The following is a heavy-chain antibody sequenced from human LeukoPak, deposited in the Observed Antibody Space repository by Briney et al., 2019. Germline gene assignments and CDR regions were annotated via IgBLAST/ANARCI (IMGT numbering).Heavy chain of an antibody. CDR3: TTEIHYCDSSGYYYFDY. CDR2: IKSKTDGGTT. CDR1: GFTFSNAW. D-gene: IGHD3-22*01. Sequence: GGSLRLSCAASGFTFSNAWMSWVRQAPGKGLEWVGRIKSKTDGGTTDYAAPVKGRFTISRDDSKNTLYPQMNSLKTEDTAVYYCTTEIHYCDSSGYYYFDYWGQGTLVTVSS. J-gene: IGHJ4*02. V-gene: IGHV3-15*01.